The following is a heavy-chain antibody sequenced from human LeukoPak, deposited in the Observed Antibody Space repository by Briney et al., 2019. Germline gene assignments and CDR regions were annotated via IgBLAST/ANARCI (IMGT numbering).Heavy chain of an antibody. CDR3: AGTGLFFDY. CDR2: MYYSGGT. D-gene: IGHD7-27*01. V-gene: IGHV4-59*01. J-gene: IGHJ4*02. Sequence: PSETLSLTCRVSGASISGYYWSWIRQPPGKGLEWIGHMYYSGGTTYNPSLKSRVSISLDTSKKHFSLKLSSVTAVDTAVYCCAGTGLFFDYWSQGTLVTVSS. CDR1: GASISGYY.